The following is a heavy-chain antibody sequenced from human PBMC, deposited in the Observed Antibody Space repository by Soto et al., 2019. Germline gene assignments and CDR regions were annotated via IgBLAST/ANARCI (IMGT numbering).Heavy chain of an antibody. CDR2: ISSSSSYI. V-gene: IGHV3-21*01. CDR3: ARDPLNDFWSGPPHAFDI. CDR1: GFTFSSYS. Sequence: GGSLRLSCAASGFTFSSYSMNWVRQAPGKGLEWVSSISSSSSYIYYADSVKGRFTISRDNAKNSLYLQMNSLRAEDTAVYYCARDPLNDFWSGPPHAFDIWGQGTMVTVSS. D-gene: IGHD3-3*01. J-gene: IGHJ3*02.